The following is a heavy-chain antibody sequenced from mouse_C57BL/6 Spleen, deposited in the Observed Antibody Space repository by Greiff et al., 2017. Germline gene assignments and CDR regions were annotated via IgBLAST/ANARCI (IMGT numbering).Heavy chain of an antibody. CDR3: VRDWAD. D-gene: IGHD4-1*01. J-gene: IGHJ2*01. CDR2: INPGSGGT. V-gene: IGHV1-54*01. Sequence: VQLQQSGAELVRPGTSVKVSCKASGYAFTNYLIEWVKQRPGQGLEWIGVINPGSGGTNYNEKFKGKATLTADKSSSTAYMQLSSLTSEDSAVYFCVRDWADWGQGATLTVSS. CDR1: GYAFTNYL.